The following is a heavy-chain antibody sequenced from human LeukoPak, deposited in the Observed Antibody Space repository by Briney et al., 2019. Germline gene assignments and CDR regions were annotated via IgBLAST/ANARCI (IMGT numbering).Heavy chain of an antibody. J-gene: IGHJ4*02. Sequence: GASVKVSCKASGYTFTGYYIHWVRQAPGQGLEWMGWINPNSGGTNYAQKFQGRVTMTRDTSISTAYMELSRLRSDDTAVYYCAKVVYSSSWYRYWGQGTLVTVSS. CDR2: INPNSGGT. CDR3: AKVVYSSSWYRY. V-gene: IGHV1-2*02. D-gene: IGHD6-13*01. CDR1: GYTFTGYY.